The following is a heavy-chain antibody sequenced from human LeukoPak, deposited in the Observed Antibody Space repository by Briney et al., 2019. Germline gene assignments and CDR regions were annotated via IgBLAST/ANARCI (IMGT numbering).Heavy chain of an antibody. D-gene: IGHD3-22*01. J-gene: IGHJ6*02. CDR3: ARLYYYDSSGYSINVYYGMDV. V-gene: IGHV4-59*01. CDR1: GGSISSYY. Sequence: SETLSLTCTVSGGSISSYYWSWIRQPPGKGLEWIGYIYYSGSTNYNPSLKSRVTISVDTSKNQFSLKLSSVTAADTAVYYCARLYYYDSSGYSINVYYGMDVWGQGTTVTVSS. CDR2: IYYSGST.